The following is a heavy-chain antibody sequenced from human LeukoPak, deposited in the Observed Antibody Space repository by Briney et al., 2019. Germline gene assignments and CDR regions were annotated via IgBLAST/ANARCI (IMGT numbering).Heavy chain of an antibody. CDR3: AIMVRGFDY. D-gene: IGHD3-10*01. V-gene: IGHV4-59*01. J-gene: IGHJ4*02. Sequence: SETLSLTCTVSGGSISSYYWSWIRQPPGKGLECIGYIYYSGSTNYNPSLKSRVTISVDTSKNQFSLKLSSVTAADTAVYYCAIMVRGFDYWGQGTLVTVSS. CDR1: GGSISSYY. CDR2: IYYSGST.